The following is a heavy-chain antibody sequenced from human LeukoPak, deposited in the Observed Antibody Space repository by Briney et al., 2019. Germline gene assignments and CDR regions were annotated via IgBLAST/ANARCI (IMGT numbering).Heavy chain of an antibody. Sequence: GGSLRLSCAASGFTFSSYWMSWVRQALGKGLEWVASIKQDGSEKYYVDSVKGRFTISRDNAKNSLYLQMNSLRAEDTAVYYCAKDLDYGDYYPGVDYWGQGTLVTVSS. V-gene: IGHV3-7*01. D-gene: IGHD4-17*01. CDR2: IKQDGSEK. J-gene: IGHJ4*02. CDR1: GFTFSSYW. CDR3: AKDLDYGDYYPGVDY.